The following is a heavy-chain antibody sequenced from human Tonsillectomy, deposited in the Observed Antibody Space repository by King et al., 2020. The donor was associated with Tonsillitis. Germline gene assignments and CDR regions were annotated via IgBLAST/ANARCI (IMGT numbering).Heavy chain of an antibody. D-gene: IGHD3-22*01. CDR2: ISYDGSNK. CDR1: VFTFRTYA. CDR3: ARSYYDSSGYLSY. Sequence: VQLVESGGGVVQPGRSLRLSCAASVFTFRTYAMHWVRQAPGKGLEWVAVISYDGSNKFYADSVKGRFIISRDNSKNTLYLQMNSLRAEDTAVYYCARSYYDSSGYLSYWGQGTLVTVSS. V-gene: IGHV3-30*04. J-gene: IGHJ4*02.